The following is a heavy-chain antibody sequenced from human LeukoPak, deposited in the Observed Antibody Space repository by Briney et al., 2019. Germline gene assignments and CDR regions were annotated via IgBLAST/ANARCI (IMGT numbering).Heavy chain of an antibody. CDR1: GGSIRSSYYY. V-gene: IGHV4-31*03. Sequence: PSETLSLTCTVSGGSIRSSYYYWSWIRQHPGKGLEWIGYIYYSGSTYYNPSLKSRVTISVDTSKNQFSLKLSSVTAADTAVYYCAREIVGAREFDYWGQGTLVTVSS. J-gene: IGHJ4*02. CDR2: IYYSGST. D-gene: IGHD1-26*01. CDR3: AREIVGAREFDY.